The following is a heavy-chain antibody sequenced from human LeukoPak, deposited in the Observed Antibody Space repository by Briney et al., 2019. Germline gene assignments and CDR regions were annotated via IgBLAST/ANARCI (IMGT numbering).Heavy chain of an antibody. V-gene: IGHV3-23*01. CDR2: ITGSGDRT. D-gene: IGHD6-6*01. J-gene: IGHJ4*02. CDR1: GFTFSTYG. Sequence: GGSLRLSCAASGFTFSTYGLAWVRQAPGKGLEWVSKITGSGDRTYYADSVKGRFTISRDNSKNTLYLQMNNLRVEDTAVYYCAKQVDDSSFTYDYWAQGALVTVSS. CDR3: AKQVDDSSFTYDY.